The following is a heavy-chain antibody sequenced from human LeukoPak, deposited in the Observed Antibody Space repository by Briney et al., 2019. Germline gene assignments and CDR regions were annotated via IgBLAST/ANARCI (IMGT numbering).Heavy chain of an antibody. D-gene: IGHD3-3*01. Sequence: PGGSLRLPCAASGFSVNNNYVNWVRQAPGKGLEWVSIIYGGGDTSYADSVKGRFTISRDNSKNTVYLQMNSLRAEDTALYYCAKESGYHHYWGQGTQVTVSS. V-gene: IGHV3-53*01. CDR1: GFSVNNNY. CDR3: AKESGYHHY. CDR2: IYGGGDT. J-gene: IGHJ4*02.